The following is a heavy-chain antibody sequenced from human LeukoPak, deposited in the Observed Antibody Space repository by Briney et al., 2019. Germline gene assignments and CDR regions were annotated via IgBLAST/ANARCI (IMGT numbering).Heavy chain of an antibody. CDR3: ARAGPGGGGYYSFDY. CDR1: GFTFSSYA. D-gene: IGHD3-22*01. Sequence: PGGSLRLSCAASGFTFSSYAMHWVRQAPGKGLEWVAVISYDGSNKYYADTVKGRFTISRDNSKNTLYLQMNSLRAEDTAVYYCARAGPGGGGYYSFDYWGQGTLVTVSS. CDR2: ISYDGSNK. J-gene: IGHJ4*02. V-gene: IGHV3-30*01.